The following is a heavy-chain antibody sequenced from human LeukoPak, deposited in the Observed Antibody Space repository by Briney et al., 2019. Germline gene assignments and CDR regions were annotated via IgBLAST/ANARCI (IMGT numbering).Heavy chain of an antibody. V-gene: IGHV3-48*03. CDR1: GFSFSTRE. J-gene: IGHJ6*03. CDR3: ARIDRDFYYMDV. Sequence: GGSLRLSCEASGFSFSTREMNWVRQAPGKGPGWVSYIISSGSTIYYADSVQGRFTTSRDNAKNLLFLQMNSLRPEDTGVYYCARIDRDFYYMDVWGKGTTVTVSS. D-gene: IGHD3-22*01. CDR2: IISSGSTI.